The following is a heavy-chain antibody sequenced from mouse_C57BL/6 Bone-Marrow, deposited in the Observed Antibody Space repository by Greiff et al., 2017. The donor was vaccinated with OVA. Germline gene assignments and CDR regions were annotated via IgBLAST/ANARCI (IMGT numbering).Heavy chain of an antibody. CDR1: GFSLTSYG. Sequence: VQGVESGPGLVQPSQSLSITCTVSGFSLTSYGVHWVRQSPGKGLEWLGVIWSGGSTDYNAAFISRLSISKDNSKSQVFFKMNSLQADDTAIYYCARSWLLRPFAYWGQGTLVTVSA. V-gene: IGHV2-2*01. J-gene: IGHJ3*01. CDR2: IWSGGST. D-gene: IGHD2-3*01. CDR3: ARSWLLRPFAY.